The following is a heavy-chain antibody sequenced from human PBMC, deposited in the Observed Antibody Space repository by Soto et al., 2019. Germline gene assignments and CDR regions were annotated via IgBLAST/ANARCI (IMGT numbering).Heavy chain of an antibody. CDR3: ARAAIHGSSWYFWFDP. CDR2: IVVGSGNT. J-gene: IGHJ5*02. CDR1: GFTFTSSA. D-gene: IGHD6-13*01. Sequence: SVKVSCKASGFTFTSSAVQWVRQARGQRLEWIGWIVVGSGNTNYAQKFQERVTISADESSSTAYMELSSLTSEDAAVYYCARAAIHGSSWYFWFDPWGQGTLVTVSS. V-gene: IGHV1-58*01.